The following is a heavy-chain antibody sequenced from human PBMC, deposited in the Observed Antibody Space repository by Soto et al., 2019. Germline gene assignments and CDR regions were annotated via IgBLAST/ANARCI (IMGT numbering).Heavy chain of an antibody. D-gene: IGHD6-19*01. CDR2: ISAYNGNT. CDR3: ARDRGVAPPVAGNTHYYYYMDV. J-gene: IGHJ6*03. Sequence: QDQLVQSGVEVKKPGASVKVSCKASGYSFTNYGITWVRQAPGQGFEWMGWISAYNGNTKYAQKLQGRVTMTTDASTSTAYLELRSLTSDDTAVYYCARDRGVAPPVAGNTHYYYYMDVWDKGTTVTVSS. V-gene: IGHV1-18*01. CDR1: GYSFTNYG.